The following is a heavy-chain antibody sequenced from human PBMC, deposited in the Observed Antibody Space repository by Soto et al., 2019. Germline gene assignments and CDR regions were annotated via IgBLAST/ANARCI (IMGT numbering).Heavy chain of an antibody. V-gene: IGHV4-31*03. Sequence: SETLSLTCTVSGGSISSGGYYWSWIRQHPGKGLEWIGYIYYSGSTYYNPSLKSRVTISVDTSKNQFSLKLSSVTAADTAVYYCGFGRFPSPVFDIWGQRTMVTVSS. CDR2: IYYSGST. CDR3: GFGRFPSPVFDI. D-gene: IGHD3-10*01. J-gene: IGHJ3*02. CDR1: GGSISSGGYY.